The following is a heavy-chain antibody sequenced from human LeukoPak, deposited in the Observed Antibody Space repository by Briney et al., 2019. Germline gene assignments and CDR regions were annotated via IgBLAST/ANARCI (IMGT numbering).Heavy chain of an antibody. Sequence: GGSLRLSCAASGFTFSSYGMHWVRQAPGKGLEWVAFIRYDGSNKYYADSVKGRFTISRDNSKNTLYLQMNSLRVEDTAVYYCARDGGKAVTGTIDHWGQGTLVTVPS. CDR3: ARDGGKAVTGTIDH. CDR1: GFTFSSYG. J-gene: IGHJ4*02. D-gene: IGHD6-19*01. CDR2: IRYDGSNK. V-gene: IGHV3-30*02.